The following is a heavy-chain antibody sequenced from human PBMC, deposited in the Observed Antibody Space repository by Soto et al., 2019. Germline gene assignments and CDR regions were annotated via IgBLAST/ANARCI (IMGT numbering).Heavy chain of an antibody. Sequence: GASVKVSCKASGYTFTSYAMHWVRQDPGQRLEWMGWMNADSGNTGYAQKFQGRVTMTRNTSISTAYMELSSLRSEDTAVYYCLRGPHYGDPFYYYYYYMDVWGKGTTVTVS. CDR1: GYTFTSYA. CDR3: LRGPHYGDPFYYYYYYMDV. D-gene: IGHD4-17*01. V-gene: IGHV1-8*02. CDR2: MNADSGNT. J-gene: IGHJ6*03.